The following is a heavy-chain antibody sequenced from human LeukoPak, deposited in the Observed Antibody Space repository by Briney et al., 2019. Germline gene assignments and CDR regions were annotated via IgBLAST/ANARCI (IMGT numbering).Heavy chain of an antibody. CDR2: INSDGSST. CDR1: GFTFSSYW. D-gene: IGHD3-9*01. Sequence: GGSLRLSCAASGFTFSSYWMHWVRQAPGKGLVWVSRINSDGSSTSYADSVKGRFTISRDNAKNTLYLQMNSLRAEDTAVYYCARDRPNTRHYDILTGYYYLRAEDAFDSWGQGTMVTVSS. J-gene: IGHJ3*02. V-gene: IGHV3-74*01. CDR3: ARDRPNTRHYDILTGYYYLRAEDAFDS.